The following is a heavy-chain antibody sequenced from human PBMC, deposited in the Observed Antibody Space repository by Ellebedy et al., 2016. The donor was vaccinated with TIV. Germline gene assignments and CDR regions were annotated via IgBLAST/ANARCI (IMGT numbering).Heavy chain of an antibody. V-gene: IGHV4-34*01. CDR1: GASFTDYY. Sequence: SETLSLTCAVYGASFTDYYWTWIRQPPGKGLEWIGEIHPSGSSTYNPSLKSRVTISLDTSKNQISLKLNSVTAPGTAVYYCARGRDEAKTGYWGQGTLVTVSS. J-gene: IGHJ4*02. CDR2: IHPSGSS. CDR3: ARGRDEAKTGY. D-gene: IGHD6-6*01.